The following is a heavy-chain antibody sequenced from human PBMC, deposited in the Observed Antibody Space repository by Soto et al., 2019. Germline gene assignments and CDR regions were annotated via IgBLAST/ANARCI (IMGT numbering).Heavy chain of an antibody. V-gene: IGHV4-59*01. CDR3: ARDGYDFWSGLGAFDI. CDR2: IYYSGST. J-gene: IGHJ3*02. D-gene: IGHD3-3*01. Sequence: SETLSLTCTVSGGSISSYYWSWIRQPPGKGLEWIGYIYYSGSTNYNPSLKSRVTISIDTSKNQFSLKLSSVTAADTAVYYCARDGYDFWSGLGAFDIWGQGTMVTVSS. CDR1: GGSISSYY.